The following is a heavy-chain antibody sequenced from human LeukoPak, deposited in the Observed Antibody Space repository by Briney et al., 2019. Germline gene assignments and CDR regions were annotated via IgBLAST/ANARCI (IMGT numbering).Heavy chain of an antibody. CDR1: GGSISSSSYY. J-gene: IGHJ4*02. D-gene: IGHD5-24*01. CDR2: IYYSGST. CDR3: ASSEEMATNPSFDY. Sequence: PSETLSLTCTVSGGSISSSSYYWGWIRQPPGKGLEWIGSIYYSGSTYYNPSLKSRVTISVDTSKNQFSLKLSSVTAADTAVYYCASSEEMATNPSFDYWGQGTLVTASS. V-gene: IGHV4-39*07.